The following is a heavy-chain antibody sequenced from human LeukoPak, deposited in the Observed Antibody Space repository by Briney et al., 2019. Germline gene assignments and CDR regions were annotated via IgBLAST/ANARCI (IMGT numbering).Heavy chain of an antibody. CDR1: GFTVSSHY. Sequence: GGSLRLSCAASGFTVSSHYMSWVRQAPGKGLEWVSVIYSGGSTYYADSVKGRFTISRDNSKNTLYLQLNSLTAGDTAVYYCAAGISMVRGVFDLWGRGTLVTVSS. D-gene: IGHD3-10*01. CDR3: AAGISMVRGVFDL. CDR2: IYSGGST. J-gene: IGHJ2*01. V-gene: IGHV3-53*01.